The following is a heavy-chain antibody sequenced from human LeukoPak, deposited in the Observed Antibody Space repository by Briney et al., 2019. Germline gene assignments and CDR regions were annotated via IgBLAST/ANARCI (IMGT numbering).Heavy chain of an antibody. CDR1: GGSISSSSYY. Sequence: KPSETLSLTCTVSGGSISSSSYYWGWIRQPPGKGLEWIGSIYYSGSTYYNPSLKSRVTISVDTSKNQFSLKLSSVTAADTAVYYCARVEYSSSLDYWGQGTLVTVSS. CDR2: IYYSGST. D-gene: IGHD6-6*01. CDR3: ARVEYSSSLDY. J-gene: IGHJ4*02. V-gene: IGHV4-39*01.